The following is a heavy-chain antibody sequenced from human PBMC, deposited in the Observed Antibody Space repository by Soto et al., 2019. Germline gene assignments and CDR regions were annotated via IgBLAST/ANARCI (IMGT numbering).Heavy chain of an antibody. CDR3: AKAGDYDDHSFDR. CDR1: GDSVSSYSAA. D-gene: IGHD4-17*01. Sequence: SQTLSLTCAISGDSVSSYSAAWNWIRQSPSGGLEWLGRTYYRSRFFSDYAESVKSRIIINPDTSKNQFSLQLKSVTPEDTAVYYCAKAGDYDDHSFDRWGQGTLVTVSS. V-gene: IGHV6-1*01. CDR2: TYYRSRFFS. J-gene: IGHJ4*02.